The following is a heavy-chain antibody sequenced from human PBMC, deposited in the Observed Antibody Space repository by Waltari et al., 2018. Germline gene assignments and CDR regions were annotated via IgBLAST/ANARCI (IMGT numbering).Heavy chain of an antibody. Sequence: QVQLVQSGAEVKKPGASVKVSCKASGYTFTGYYMHWVRQAPGQGLEWMGWINPTSGGTNYAQKFQGRVTMTRDTSISTAYMELSRLRSDDTAVYYCARSVYDYVWGSYSFDYWGQGTLVTVSS. CDR3: ARSVYDYVWGSYSFDY. D-gene: IGHD3-16*01. CDR1: GYTFTGYY. V-gene: IGHV1-2*02. J-gene: IGHJ4*02. CDR2: INPTSGGT.